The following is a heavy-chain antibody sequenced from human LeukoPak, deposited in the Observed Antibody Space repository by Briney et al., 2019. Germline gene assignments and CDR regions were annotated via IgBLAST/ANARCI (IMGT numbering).Heavy chain of an antibody. CDR2: ISYDGSNK. D-gene: IGHD2/OR15-2a*01. CDR3: ARSGVYGYYMDV. Sequence: PGGSLRLSCAASGFTFSSYGMHWVRQAPGKGLEWVAVISYDGSNKYYADSVKGRFTISRDNSKNTLYLQMNSLRAEDTAVYYCARSGVYGYYMDVWGKGTTVTISS. J-gene: IGHJ6*03. CDR1: GFTFSSYG. V-gene: IGHV3-30*03.